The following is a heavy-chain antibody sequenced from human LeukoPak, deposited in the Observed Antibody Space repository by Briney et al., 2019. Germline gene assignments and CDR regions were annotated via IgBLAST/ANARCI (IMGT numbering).Heavy chain of an antibody. CDR1: GFTFSSYA. V-gene: IGHV3-30-3*01. Sequence: GRSLRLSCAASGFTFSSYAMHWVRQAPGKGLEWVAVISYDGSNKYYADSVKGRFTISRDNSKNTLYLQMNSLRAEDTAVYYCAREKVGATSAFDIWGQGTMVTVSS. D-gene: IGHD1-26*01. J-gene: IGHJ3*02. CDR2: ISYDGSNK. CDR3: AREKVGATSAFDI.